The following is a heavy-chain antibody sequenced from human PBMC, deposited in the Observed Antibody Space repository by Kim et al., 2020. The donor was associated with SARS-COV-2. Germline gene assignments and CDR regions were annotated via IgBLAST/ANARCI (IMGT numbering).Heavy chain of an antibody. V-gene: IGHV3-23*01. Sequence: GGSLRLSCAASGFTFSSYAMSWVRQAPGKGLEWVSTISGSGDSTYNGDSVQGRFTISRDNSKNTLHLQMSSLRAEDTDVYFCAKGRGYCTGGSRYSDYWG. CDR3: AKGRGYCTGGSRYSDY. D-gene: IGHD2-8*02. CDR1: GFTFSSYA. CDR2: ISGSGDST. J-gene: IGHJ4*03.